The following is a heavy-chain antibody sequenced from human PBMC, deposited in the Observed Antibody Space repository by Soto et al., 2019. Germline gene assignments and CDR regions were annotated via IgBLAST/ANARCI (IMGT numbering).Heavy chain of an antibody. D-gene: IGHD6-6*01. J-gene: IGHJ4*02. Sequence: GESLKISCNGSRYSFTTYWICWVRQMPGKGLEWMGIIYPGDSDTTYSPSFQGQVTISADKSISTAYLQWDSLKASDTAMYYCARLSGSSSSTWFDYWGQGTLVTVSS. CDR2: IYPGDSDT. V-gene: IGHV5-51*01. CDR1: RYSFTTYW. CDR3: ARLSGSSSSTWFDY.